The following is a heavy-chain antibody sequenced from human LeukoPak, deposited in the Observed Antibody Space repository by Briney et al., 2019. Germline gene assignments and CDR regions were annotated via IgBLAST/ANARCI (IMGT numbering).Heavy chain of an antibody. Sequence: GGSLRLSCAASGFTFSSYSMNWVRQAPGKGLEWVSYISSSSSTIYYADSVKGRFTISRDNAKNSLYPQMNSLRAEDTAVYYCARDGNYYDSRLGYWGQGTLVTVSS. D-gene: IGHD3-22*01. V-gene: IGHV3-48*04. CDR1: GFTFSSYS. CDR3: ARDGNYYDSRLGY. CDR2: ISSSSSTI. J-gene: IGHJ4*02.